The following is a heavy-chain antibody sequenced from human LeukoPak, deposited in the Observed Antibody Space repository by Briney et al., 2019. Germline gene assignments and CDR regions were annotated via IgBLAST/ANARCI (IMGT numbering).Heavy chain of an antibody. D-gene: IGHD4-11*01. V-gene: IGHV1-8*01. CDR1: GYTFTTYD. CDR2: VNPNSGNT. CDR3: ARLGVTTTYNWFDP. Sequence: ASVKVSCKASGYTFTTYDINWVRQATGQGLEWMGWVNPNSGNTGYAQKFQGRVTMTRNTSRSTAYMELSSLRAEDTAVYYCARLGVTTTYNWFDPWGQGTLVTVSS. J-gene: IGHJ5*02.